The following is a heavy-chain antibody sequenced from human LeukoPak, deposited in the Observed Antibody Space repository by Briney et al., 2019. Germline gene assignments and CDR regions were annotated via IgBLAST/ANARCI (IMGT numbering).Heavy chain of an antibody. CDR3: ARDERAAAAGSEYYFDY. J-gene: IGHJ4*02. Sequence: GASVKVSCRASDYIFSRYGISWVRQAPGQGLEWMGWISDSGNTNCAPKLQDRITLATDTSTSTAYMELRSLKSDDTAVYYCARDERAAAAGSEYYFDYWGQGTLVTVSS. V-gene: IGHV1-18*01. CDR2: ISDSGNT. CDR1: DYIFSRYG. D-gene: IGHD6-13*01.